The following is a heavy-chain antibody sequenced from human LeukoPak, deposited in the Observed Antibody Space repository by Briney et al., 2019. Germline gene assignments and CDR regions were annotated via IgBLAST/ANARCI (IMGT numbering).Heavy chain of an antibody. CDR3: ARGSLPGYYFDY. D-gene: IGHD1-14*01. CDR2: IHHSGST. CDR1: GGSFSGYY. J-gene: IGHJ4*02. Sequence: SETLSLTCAVYGGSFSGYYWSWIRQPPGKGLEWIGEIHHSGSTNYNPSLRSRVTISGDTSKNQVSLGLSSVTAADTAVYYCARGSLPGYYFDYWGQGTLATVSS. V-gene: IGHV4-34*01.